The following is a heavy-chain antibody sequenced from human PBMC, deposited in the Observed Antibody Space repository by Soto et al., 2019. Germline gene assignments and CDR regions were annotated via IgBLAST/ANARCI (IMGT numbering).Heavy chain of an antibody. J-gene: IGHJ6*02. Sequence: SVKVSCKASGGTFSSYAISWVRQAPGQGLEWMGGIIPIFGTANYAQKFQGRVTITADKSTSTAYMELSSLRSEDTAVYYCARVLDDILTGYPYGMDVWGQGTTVTVSS. CDR3: ARVLDDILTGYPYGMDV. CDR2: IIPIFGTA. V-gene: IGHV1-69*06. D-gene: IGHD3-9*01. CDR1: GGTFSSYA.